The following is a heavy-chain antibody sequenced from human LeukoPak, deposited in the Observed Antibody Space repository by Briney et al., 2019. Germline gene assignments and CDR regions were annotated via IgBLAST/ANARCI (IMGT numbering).Heavy chain of an antibody. CDR2: INPDSGGT. CDR1: GYTFNDYF. J-gene: IGHJ4*02. CDR3: ARGSVGAPRAADY. V-gene: IGHV1-2*02. D-gene: IGHD1-26*01. Sequence: ASVKVSCKASGYTFNDYFMHWVRQAPGQGLKWMGWINPDSGGTNYAQKFQGRVTMTRDTSINTAYMELGRLTSDDTAVYYCARGSVGAPRAADYWGQGTPLTVSS.